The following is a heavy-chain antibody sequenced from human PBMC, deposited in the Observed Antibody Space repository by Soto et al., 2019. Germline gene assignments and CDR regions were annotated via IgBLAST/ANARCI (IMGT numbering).Heavy chain of an antibody. CDR2: INAGNGNT. CDR1: GCTFTSYA. D-gene: IGHD3-9*01. J-gene: IGHJ5*02. CDR3: ARRSSTLRYFDP. V-gene: IGHV1-3*01. Sequence: ASVKVSCKASGCTFTSYAMHWVRQAPGQRLEWMGWINAGNGNTKYSQKFQGRVTITRGTSASTAYMELSSLRSEDTAVYYCARRSSTLRYFDPWGQGTLVTVSS.